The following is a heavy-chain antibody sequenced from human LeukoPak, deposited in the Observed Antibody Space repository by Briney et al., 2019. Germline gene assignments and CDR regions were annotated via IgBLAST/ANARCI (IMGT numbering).Heavy chain of an antibody. CDR3: AKDRPNYYHDNGHYYRRGGDC. Sequence: GGSLRFSCAASGFTFSIYAMSWVRQGTGKGLEWVSSTSSGGELTFYADSVKGRFTISRDNSKNTLYLQMNSLRAEDTAVYYCAKDRPNYYHDNGHYYRRGGDCWGQGTLVTVSS. J-gene: IGHJ4*02. V-gene: IGHV3-23*01. CDR1: GFTFSIYA. CDR2: TSSGGELT. D-gene: IGHD3-22*01.